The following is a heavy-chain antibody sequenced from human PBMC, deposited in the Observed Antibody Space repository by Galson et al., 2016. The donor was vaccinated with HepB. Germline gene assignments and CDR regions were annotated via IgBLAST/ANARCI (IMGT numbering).Heavy chain of an antibody. D-gene: IGHD2-21*01. J-gene: IGHJ4*02. CDR1: GVSVSGSFYY. V-gene: IGHV4-39*01. Sequence: ETLSPTCTVSGVSVSGSFYYWGWIRQPPGRGLEWIATFSYSGITYYKPSLQSRVTISVDTSKNQFSLNLRSVTAADTAVYYCARHVIETLGGGPTTNTPDFWGQGTLVTVSS. CDR2: FSYSGIT. CDR3: ARHVIETLGGGPTTNTPDF.